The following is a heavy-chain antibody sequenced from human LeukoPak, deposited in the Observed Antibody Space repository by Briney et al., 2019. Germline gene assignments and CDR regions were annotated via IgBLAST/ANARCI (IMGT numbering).Heavy chain of an antibody. CDR3: ASQYYYAMDV. J-gene: IGHJ6*04. Sequence: GGSLRLSCAASGFTFSDYYMSWIRQAPGKGLEWVSHISDSGRTIYYADSVKGRFTISRDNAKNSLYLQMNSLRAEDTAVYYCASQYYYAMDVWAKGTTVTVSS. V-gene: IGHV3-11*01. CDR1: GFTFSDYY. CDR2: ISDSGRTI.